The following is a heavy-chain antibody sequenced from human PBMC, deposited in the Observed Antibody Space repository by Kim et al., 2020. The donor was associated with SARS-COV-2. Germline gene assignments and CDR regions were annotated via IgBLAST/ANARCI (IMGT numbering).Heavy chain of an antibody. J-gene: IGHJ6*02. V-gene: IGHV3-21*01. CDR2: ISSSSSYI. Sequence: GGSLRLSCAASGFTFSSYSMNWVRQAPGKGLEWVSSISSSSSYIYYADSVKGRFTISRDNAKNSLYLQMNSLRAEDTAVYYCAIRSGFGVARTARPLYGMDVWGQGTTVTVSS. CDR1: GFTFSSYS. CDR3: AIRSGFGVARTARPLYGMDV. D-gene: IGHD3-3*01.